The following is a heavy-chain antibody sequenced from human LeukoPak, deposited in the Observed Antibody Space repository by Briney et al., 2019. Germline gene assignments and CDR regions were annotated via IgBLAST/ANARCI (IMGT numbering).Heavy chain of an antibody. D-gene: IGHD3-22*01. CDR1: GGSISSGRYY. Sequence: SETLSLTCTVSGGSISSGRYYWSWIRQPAGKGPEWIGRINTSGTTIYNPSLNSRVTISVDTSKNQFSLKLSSVTAADTAVYYCARGYYYDSSLDYWGQGTLVTVSS. CDR3: ARGYYYDSSLDY. V-gene: IGHV4-61*02. J-gene: IGHJ4*02. CDR2: INTSGTT.